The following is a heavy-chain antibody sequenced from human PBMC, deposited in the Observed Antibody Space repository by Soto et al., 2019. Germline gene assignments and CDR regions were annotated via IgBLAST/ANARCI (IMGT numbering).Heavy chain of an antibody. Sequence: SETLSLTCSVSGGSISSYYWSWIRQPPGKGLEWIGNIYYTGSTNYNPSLKSRVTILVDTSKNQVSLNLSSVTAADTAVYYCARDSSGYAGRHYYYYMDVWGKGTTVTVSS. D-gene: IGHD5-12*01. CDR3: ARDSSGYAGRHYYYYMDV. CDR2: IYYTGST. V-gene: IGHV4-59*01. J-gene: IGHJ6*03. CDR1: GGSISSYY.